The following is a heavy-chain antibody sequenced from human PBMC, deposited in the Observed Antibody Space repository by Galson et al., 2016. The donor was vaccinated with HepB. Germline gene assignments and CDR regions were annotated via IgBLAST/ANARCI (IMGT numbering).Heavy chain of an antibody. V-gene: IGHV3-30*03. Sequence: SLRLSCAASGFSFSSYGMHWVRQAAGKGLEWVAVISYDGRNQFYAASVKGRFTISRDNSQNTLFLQMNSLRDDDTAVYYCARGLRAIAEWGQGAQVTVSS. D-gene: IGHD2-15*01. CDR3: ARGLRAIAE. CDR2: ISYDGRNQ. J-gene: IGHJ4*02. CDR1: GFSFSSYG.